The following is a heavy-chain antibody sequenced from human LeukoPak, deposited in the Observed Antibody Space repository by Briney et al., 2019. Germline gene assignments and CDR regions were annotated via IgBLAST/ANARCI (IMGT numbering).Heavy chain of an antibody. Sequence: GGSLGLSCATSGFSLNDYYMNWVRQAPGRGLEGVAVIYVGGTTYYADSVKGRFTISTDSSKNTLHLQMNSLRVEDTAVYYCVREGLVRGVLVGFDYWGQGALVTVSS. CDR1: GFSLNDYY. J-gene: IGHJ4*02. V-gene: IGHV3-66*01. D-gene: IGHD3-10*01. CDR2: IYVGGTT. CDR3: VREGLVRGVLVGFDY.